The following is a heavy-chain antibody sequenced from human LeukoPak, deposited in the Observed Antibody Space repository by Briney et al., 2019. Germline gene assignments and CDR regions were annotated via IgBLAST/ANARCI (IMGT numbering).Heavy chain of an antibody. Sequence: WETLSLTCAVYGGSFSGYYWSWIRQPPGKGLEWIGEINHSGSTNYNPSLKSRSTISVDTYKNQFSLKLSAVTAADTAVYYCARDRDRQDIVVVVAATAFDPWGQGTLVTVSS. D-gene: IGHD2-15*01. CDR3: ARDRDRQDIVVVVAATAFDP. V-gene: IGHV4-34*01. CDR2: INHSGST. CDR1: GGSFSGYY. J-gene: IGHJ5*02.